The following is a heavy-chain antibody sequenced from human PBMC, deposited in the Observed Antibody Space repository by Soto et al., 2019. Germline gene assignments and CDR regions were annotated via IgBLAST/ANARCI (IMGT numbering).Heavy chain of an antibody. J-gene: IGHJ4*02. Sequence: PSETLSLTYTVSGGSISSSSSYWAWIRQPPGRGLEWIGAIYYNGRTYYKPSLKSRVTISVDTSKNQFSLNLSPVAAADSAVYYCARHRRENGIYAQPLDYWGQGTPVTVSS. V-gene: IGHV4-39*01. CDR1: GGSISSSSSY. D-gene: IGHD1-1*01. CDR2: IYYNGRT. CDR3: ARHRRENGIYAQPLDY.